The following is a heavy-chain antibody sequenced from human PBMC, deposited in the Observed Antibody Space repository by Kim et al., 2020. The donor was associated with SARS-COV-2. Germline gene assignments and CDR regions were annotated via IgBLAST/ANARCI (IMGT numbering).Heavy chain of an antibody. CDR3: ARGQLRDNRVRY. V-gene: IGHV1-8*01. J-gene: IGHJ4*02. D-gene: IGHD2-2*01. Sequence: ASVKVSCKASGYTFTSYDINWVRQATGQGLEWMGWMNPNSGNTGYAQKFQGRVTMTRNTSISTAYMELSSLRSEDTAVYYCARGQLRDNRVRYWGQGTLVTVSS. CDR2: MNPNSGNT. CDR1: GYTFTSYD.